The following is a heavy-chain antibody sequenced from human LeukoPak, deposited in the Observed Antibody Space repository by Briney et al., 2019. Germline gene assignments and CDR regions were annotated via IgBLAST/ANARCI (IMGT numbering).Heavy chain of an antibody. Sequence: PGGSLRLSCAASGFTFSSYGMHWVRQAPGKGLEWVAVISYDGSNKYYADSVKGRFTISRDNSKNTLYLQMNSLRAEDTAVYYCAKEGYGDYAYYFDYWGQGTLVTVSS. V-gene: IGHV3-30*18. D-gene: IGHD4-17*01. CDR2: ISYDGSNK. CDR1: GFTFSSYG. J-gene: IGHJ4*02. CDR3: AKEGYGDYAYYFDY.